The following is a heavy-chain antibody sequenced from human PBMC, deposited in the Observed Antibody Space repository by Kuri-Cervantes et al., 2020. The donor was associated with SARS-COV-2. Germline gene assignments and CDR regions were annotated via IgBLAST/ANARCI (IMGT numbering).Heavy chain of an antibody. D-gene: IGHD3-22*01. CDR2: IYYSGST. V-gene: IGHV4-39*02. CDR1: GGSISSSSYY. Sequence: SETLSLTCTVSGGSISSSSYYWGWIRQPPGKGLEWIGSIYYSGSTYYNPSLKSRVTISVDTSKNQFSLKLSSVTAADTAVYYCARDIIYYDSSGYYYSDLGPHDAFDIWGQGTMVTVSS. CDR3: ARDIIYYDSSGYYYSDLGPHDAFDI. J-gene: IGHJ3*02.